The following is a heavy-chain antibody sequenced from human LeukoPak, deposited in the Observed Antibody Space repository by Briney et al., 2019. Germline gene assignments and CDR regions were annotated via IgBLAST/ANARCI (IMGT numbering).Heavy chain of an antibody. J-gene: IGHJ4*02. V-gene: IGHV3-49*04. CDR2: IRSKTYGGTT. CDR1: GFTFGDYS. CDR3: AKDGGFGELNY. Sequence: GGSLRLSCTASGFTFGDYSMSWVRQAPGKGLEWVGFIRSKTYGGTTEYAASVKGRFTISRDDSNSIAYLQMNSLRAEDTAVYYRAKDGGFGELNYWGQGTLVTVSS. D-gene: IGHD3-10*01.